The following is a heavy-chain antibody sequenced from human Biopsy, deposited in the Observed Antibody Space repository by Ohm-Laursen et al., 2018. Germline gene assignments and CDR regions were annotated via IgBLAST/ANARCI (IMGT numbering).Heavy chain of an antibody. CDR3: ARDYDTSGYYYVS. CDR1: GGSISNNNYY. J-gene: IGHJ5*02. D-gene: IGHD3-22*01. CDR2: IFYRGST. V-gene: IGHV4-39*01. Sequence: SDTLSLTCTVSGGSISNNNYYWGWIRQPPGKGLEWIGRIFYRGSTHYKPSLKSRVNIPVDTSKNQFSLKLNSVTAADTAVYYCARDYDTSGYYYVSWGQGTLVTVSS.